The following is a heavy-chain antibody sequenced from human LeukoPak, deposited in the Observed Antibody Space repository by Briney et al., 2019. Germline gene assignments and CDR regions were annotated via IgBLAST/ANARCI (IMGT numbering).Heavy chain of an antibody. CDR2: INAGNGNT. D-gene: IGHD6-13*01. CDR1: GYTFTAYF. Sequence: ASVKVSCKASGYTFTAYFIHWVRQAPGQRLEWMGWINAGNGNTKYSQKFQGRVTITRDTSASTAYMELSSLRSEDTAVYYCARERQLAGDYWGQGTLVTVSS. CDR3: ARERQLAGDY. V-gene: IGHV1-3*01. J-gene: IGHJ4*02.